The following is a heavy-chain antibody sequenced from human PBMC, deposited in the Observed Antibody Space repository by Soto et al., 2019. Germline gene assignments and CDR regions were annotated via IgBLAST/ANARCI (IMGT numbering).Heavy chain of an antibody. Sequence: QVQLVQSGAEVKKPGASVKVSCKVSGYTLTELSMHWVRQAPGKGLEWMGGFDPEDGETIYAQKFQGRVTMTQETSTDTAYMELSSLRSEDTAVYYCATEKIRYTLRYFDSFDYWGQGTLVTVSS. J-gene: IGHJ4*02. CDR1: GYTLTELS. V-gene: IGHV1-24*01. CDR3: ATEKIRYTLRYFDSFDY. CDR2: FDPEDGET. D-gene: IGHD3-9*01.